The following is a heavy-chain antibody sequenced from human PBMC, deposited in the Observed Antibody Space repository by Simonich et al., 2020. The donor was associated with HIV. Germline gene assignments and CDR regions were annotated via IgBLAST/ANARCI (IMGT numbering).Heavy chain of an antibody. J-gene: IGHJ4*02. CDR1: GGSFSGYY. D-gene: IGHD4-17*01. CDR2: INHSDST. Sequence: QVQLQQWGAGLLKPSETLSLTCAVYGGSFSGYYWSWIRQPTGKGLEWLGEINHSDSTHHNPSLKRRVTISVDTSKNQFSLKLSSVTAADTAVYYCARRHPTTVTTPYFDYWGQGTLVTVSS. CDR3: ARRHPTTVTTPYFDY. V-gene: IGHV4-34*01.